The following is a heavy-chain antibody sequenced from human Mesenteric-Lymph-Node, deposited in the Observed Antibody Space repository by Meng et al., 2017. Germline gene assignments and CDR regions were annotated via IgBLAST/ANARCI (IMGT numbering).Heavy chain of an antibody. CDR1: GFPFSSYE. V-gene: IGHV3-48*03. D-gene: IGHD1-14*01. CDR2: ISSTSTTI. J-gene: IGHJ4*03. CDR3: ATQYNTSTRD. Sequence: GGSLRLSCAASGFPFSSYELNWVRQAPGKGLEWVSCISSTSTTIHHADSVKGRFNISRDNAKNPLSLQKNSLRAEDTAIYYCATQYNTSTRDWGQGTPVTVSS.